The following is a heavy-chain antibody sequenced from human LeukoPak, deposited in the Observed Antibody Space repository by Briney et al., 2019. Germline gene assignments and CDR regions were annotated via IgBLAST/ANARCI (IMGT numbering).Heavy chain of an antibody. Sequence: SVKVSCKASGGTFSSYTISWVRQAPGQGLEWMGRIIPILGIANYAQKFQGRVTITADKSTSTAYMELSSLRSEDTAVYYCAGGGYYDSSGHYYRDYWGQGTLVTVSS. D-gene: IGHD3-22*01. CDR1: GGTFSSYT. J-gene: IGHJ4*02. V-gene: IGHV1-69*02. CDR3: AGGGYYDSSGHYYRDY. CDR2: IIPILGIA.